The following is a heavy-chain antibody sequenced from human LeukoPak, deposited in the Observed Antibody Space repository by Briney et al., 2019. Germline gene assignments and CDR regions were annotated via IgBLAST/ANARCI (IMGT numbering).Heavy chain of an antibody. V-gene: IGHV1-8*01. D-gene: IGHD3-22*01. CDR3: ARALTPNCYDSSGYTGDY. CDR1: GYTFTSYD. Sequence: ASVRVSLTAAGYTFTSYDINWVRQATGQGIEWMGWMNPNSGNTGKAQKFQGRVTMTRNTSISTAYMELSSLRSEDTAVYYCARALTPNCYDSSGYTGDYWGQGTLVTVSS. CDR2: MNPNSGNT. J-gene: IGHJ4*02.